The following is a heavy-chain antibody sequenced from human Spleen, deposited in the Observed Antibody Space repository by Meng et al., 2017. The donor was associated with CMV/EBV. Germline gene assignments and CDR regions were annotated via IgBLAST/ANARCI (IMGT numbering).Heavy chain of an antibody. D-gene: IGHD1-26*01. CDR1: GFAFSRDA. J-gene: IGHJ6*02. CDR2: IYSGGSAR. V-gene: IGHV3-23*03. CDR3: ARLGSLTYYYYGMDV. Sequence: GESLKISCAASGFAFSRDAMTWVRQAPGKGLEWVSVIYSGGSARHHADSVKGRFNISRDNSKNMVYLHMSSLRADDTARYYCARLGSLTYYYYGMDVWGQGTTVTVSS.